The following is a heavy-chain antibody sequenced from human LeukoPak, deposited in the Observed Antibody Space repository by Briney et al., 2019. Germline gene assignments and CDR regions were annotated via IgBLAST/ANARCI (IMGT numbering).Heavy chain of an antibody. J-gene: IGHJ5*01. CDR1: RFTFSSCW. V-gene: IGHV3-74*01. D-gene: IGHD5-18*01. CDR3: AGGYSSGYRIDS. CDR2: INSDGSTT. Sequence: GGSLRLSCAASRFTFSSCWMHGVRQAPGKGLVWVSRINSDGSTTSYAESVKGRFTISRDNAKNTLYLQMNSLRAEDTAVYYCAGGYSSGYRIDSWGEGALVTVSS.